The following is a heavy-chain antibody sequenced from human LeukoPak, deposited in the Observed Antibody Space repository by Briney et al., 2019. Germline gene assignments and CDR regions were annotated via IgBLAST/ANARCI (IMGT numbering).Heavy chain of an antibody. V-gene: IGHV3-9*01. D-gene: IGHD2-8*01. CDR1: GFTFDDYA. CDR2: ISWNSGSI. J-gene: IGHJ4*02. CDR3: AKSSGGYFNGVVDY. Sequence: PGRSLRLSCAASGFTFDDYAMHWVRQAPGKGLEWVSGISWNSGSIGYADSVKGRFTIARDNAKNSLYLQINSLGAEDTALYYCAKSSGGYFNGVVDYWGQGTLVPVSS.